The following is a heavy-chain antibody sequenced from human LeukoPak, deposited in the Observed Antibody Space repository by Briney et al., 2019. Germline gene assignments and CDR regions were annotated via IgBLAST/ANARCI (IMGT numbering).Heavy chain of an antibody. CDR3: VRLGGADSYYGSVDS. CDR1: GGSITNTNYY. J-gene: IGHJ4*02. V-gene: IGHV4-39*06. CDR2: IHFTGNT. D-gene: IGHD3-10*01. Sequence: SETLSLTCSASGGSITNTNYYWGWIRQSPGKGLEWIGSIHFTGNTYKNPSLQSRVSISIDRTKNQFAVKLSSVTAADTAVYHCVRLGGADSYYGSVDSWGQGTLVTVSS.